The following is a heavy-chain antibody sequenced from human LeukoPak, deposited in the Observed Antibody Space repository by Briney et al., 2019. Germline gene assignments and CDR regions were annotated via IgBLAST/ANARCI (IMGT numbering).Heavy chain of an antibody. V-gene: IGHV3-23*01. CDR1: GFTFSSYA. Sequence: GGSPRLSCAASGFTFSSYAMSWVRQAPGKGLEWVSAISGSGGSTYYADSVKGRFTISRDNSKNTLYLQMNSLRAEDTAVYYCAKPGIAAAGTFIVDWFDPWGQGTLVTVSS. D-gene: IGHD6-13*01. CDR3: AKPGIAAAGTFIVDWFDP. J-gene: IGHJ5*02. CDR2: ISGSGGST.